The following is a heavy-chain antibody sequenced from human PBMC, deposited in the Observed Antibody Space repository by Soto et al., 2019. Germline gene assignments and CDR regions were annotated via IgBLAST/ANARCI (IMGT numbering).Heavy chain of an antibody. CDR1: GFTFSSYG. D-gene: IGHD6-13*01. V-gene: IGHV3-33*01. J-gene: IGHJ4*02. Sequence: QVQLVESGGGVVQPGRSLRLSRAASGFTFSSYGMHWVRQAPGKGLEWVAVIWYDGSNKYYADSVKGRFTISRDNSKNTLYLQMNSLRAEDTAVYYCARDLASTSGSSWYGGSYWGQGTLVTVSS. CDR3: ARDLASTSGSSWYGGSY. CDR2: IWYDGSNK.